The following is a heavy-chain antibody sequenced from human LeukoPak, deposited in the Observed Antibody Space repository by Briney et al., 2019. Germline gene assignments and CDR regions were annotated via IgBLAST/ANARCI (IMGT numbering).Heavy chain of an antibody. CDR3: AVAAAGTPYYFDY. CDR1: GFTFSSYG. J-gene: IGHJ4*02. V-gene: IGHV3-30*02. CDR2: IRYDGSNK. D-gene: IGHD6-13*01. Sequence: GGSLRLSCAASGFTFSSYGMHWVRQAPGKGLEWVAFIRYDGSNKYYADSVKGRFTISRDNSKNTLYLQMNSLRAEDTAVYYCAVAAAGTPYYFDYWGQGTLVTVSS.